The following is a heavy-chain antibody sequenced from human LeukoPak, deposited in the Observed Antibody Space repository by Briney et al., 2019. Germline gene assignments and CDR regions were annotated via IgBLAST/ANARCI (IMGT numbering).Heavy chain of an antibody. CDR3: VSGDYDRPINWFDP. Sequence: PGGSLRLSCAASGFAFSDYYMTWIRQAPGKGLEWVAYIRGTTTSTKYADSVKGRFTITRDNAKNSLYLQMNSLRTEDTAVYYCVSGDYDRPINWFDPWGLGTLVTVSS. V-gene: IGHV3-11*06. D-gene: IGHD2-21*01. CDR1: GFAFSDYY. CDR2: IRGTTTST. J-gene: IGHJ5*02.